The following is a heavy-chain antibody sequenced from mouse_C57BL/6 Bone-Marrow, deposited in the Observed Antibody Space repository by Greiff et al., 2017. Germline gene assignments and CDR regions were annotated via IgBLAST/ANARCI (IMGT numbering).Heavy chain of an antibody. CDR2: ISSGGSYT. CDR3: ALSAWFAY. J-gene: IGHJ3*01. V-gene: IGHV5-6*01. Sequence: VQLKESGGDLVKPGGSLKLSCAASGFTFSSYGMSWVRQTPDKRLEWVATISSGGSYTYYPDSVKGRFTISRDNAKNTLYLQMISLKSEDTAMYYCALSAWFAYWGQGTLVTVSA. CDR1: GFTFSSYG.